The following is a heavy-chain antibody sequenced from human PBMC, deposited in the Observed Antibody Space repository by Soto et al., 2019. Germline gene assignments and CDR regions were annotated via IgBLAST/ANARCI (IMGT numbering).Heavy chain of an antibody. D-gene: IGHD2-15*01. J-gene: IGHJ4*02. CDR2: IYPSDSDI. V-gene: IGHV5-51*01. CDR1: GYTFTSYW. Sequence: PGESPKISCKGSGYTFTSYWIGWVRQMPGEGLEWMWVIYPSDSDIRYSPSFQGKVTISADKSITTAYLQWSSLKAADTAMYYCVGSGTSSGRFSDYWGQGTLVTVSS. CDR3: VGSGTSSGRFSDY.